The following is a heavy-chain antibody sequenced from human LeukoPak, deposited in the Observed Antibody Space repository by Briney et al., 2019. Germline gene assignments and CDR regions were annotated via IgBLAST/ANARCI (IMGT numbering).Heavy chain of an antibody. V-gene: IGHV3-23*01. CDR3: AKDWSTHSSTYYFDS. J-gene: IGHJ4*02. Sequence: PGGSLRLSCAAAGFTFSSHAMNWVRQAPGKGLEWVSGISAAGGSTYYAASVKGRFTISRDNSKNMLYLQMNSLRAEDTAIYYCAKDWSTHSSTYYFDSWGQGTLVTVSS. CDR2: ISAAGGST. CDR1: GFTFSSHA. D-gene: IGHD2-2*01.